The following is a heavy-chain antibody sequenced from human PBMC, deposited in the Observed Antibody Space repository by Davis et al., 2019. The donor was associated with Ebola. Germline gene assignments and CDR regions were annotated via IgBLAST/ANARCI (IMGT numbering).Heavy chain of an antibody. Sequence: GESLKISCSASGFTFSSYAMHWVRQAPGKGLEYVSAISSNGGSTYYADSVKGRFTISRDNSKNTLYLQMNSLRAEDTAVYYCAREYKQWLVPDYWGQGTLVTVSS. CDR3: AREYKQWLVPDY. J-gene: IGHJ4*02. D-gene: IGHD6-19*01. CDR2: ISSNGGST. CDR1: GFTFSSYA. V-gene: IGHV3-64*04.